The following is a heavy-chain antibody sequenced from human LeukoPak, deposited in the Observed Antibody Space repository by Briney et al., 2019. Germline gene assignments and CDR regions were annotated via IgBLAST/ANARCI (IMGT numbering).Heavy chain of an antibody. J-gene: IGHJ4*02. V-gene: IGHV3-23*01. CDR1: GFTFSGYA. Sequence: GGSLGLSLAASGFTFSGYAMSWFRQAPGKGLGWVSAISGSGGSTYYADSVKGRFTISRDNSKNTLYLQMNSLRAEDTAVYYCAKDSQWLGSDYWGQGTLVTVSS. CDR2: ISGSGGST. D-gene: IGHD6-19*01. CDR3: AKDSQWLGSDY.